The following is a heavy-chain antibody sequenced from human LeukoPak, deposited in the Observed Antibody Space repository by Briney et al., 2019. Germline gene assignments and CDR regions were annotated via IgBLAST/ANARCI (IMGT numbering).Heavy chain of an antibody. J-gene: IGHJ4*02. CDR3: ARDWGDGAGYDY. CDR2: TYYRPKWYN. V-gene: IGHV6-1*01. D-gene: IGHD3-16*01. CDR1: GDSVSKNSVA. Sequence: SQTLSLTCAISGDSVSKNSVAWNWIRQSPSRGLEWLGRTYYRPKWYNDYAVSVKSRITINPDTSKNQFSLHLKSVTPEDTAVYYCARDWGDGAGYDYWGQGTLVTVSS.